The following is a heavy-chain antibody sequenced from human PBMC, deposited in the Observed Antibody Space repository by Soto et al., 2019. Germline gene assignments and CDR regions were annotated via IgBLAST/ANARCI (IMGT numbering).Heavy chain of an antibody. CDR1: GFDFKTNG. V-gene: IGHV3-33*01. J-gene: IGHJ4*02. D-gene: IGHD1-20*01. CDR2: IGFDGTNI. Sequence: QGRLVEPGGGGVKPGRSRSLSCVASGFDFKTNGMNWVGQALGKGLGGWAVIGFDGTNIHYSDSVRGRFSISRDNSENTVSLQMNSLRVEDTALYYCVRTACVINNCSYRGVRWGQGTLVTV. CDR3: VRTACVINNCSYRGVR.